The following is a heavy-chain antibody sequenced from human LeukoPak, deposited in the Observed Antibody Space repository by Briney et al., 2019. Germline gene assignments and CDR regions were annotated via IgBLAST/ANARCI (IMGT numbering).Heavy chain of an antibody. V-gene: IGHV1-2*06. CDR1: GYTFTGYY. CDR3: ASDFLGYCSGGSCYRGGFYFDY. D-gene: IGHD2-15*01. Sequence: GASVKVSCKASGYTFTGYYMHWVRQAPGQGLEWMGRINPNGGGTNYAQKFQGRVTMTRDTSISTAYMELSRLRSEDTAVYYCASDFLGYCSGGSCYRGGFYFDYWGQGTLVTVSS. CDR2: INPNGGGT. J-gene: IGHJ4*02.